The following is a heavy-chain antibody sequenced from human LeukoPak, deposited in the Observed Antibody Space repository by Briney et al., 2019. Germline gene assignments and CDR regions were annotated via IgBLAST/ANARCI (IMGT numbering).Heavy chain of an antibody. CDR2: IYHSGST. J-gene: IGHJ4*02. CDR3: ARARGNMVRGVLELDY. V-gene: IGHV4-4*02. Sequence: PSETLSLTCAVSGGSISSSNWWSWVRQPPGKGLEWIGEIYHSGSTNYNPSLKSRVTISVDTSKNQFSLKLSSVTAADTAVYYCARARGNMVRGVLELDYWGQGTLVTVSS. D-gene: IGHD3-10*01. CDR1: GGSISSSNW.